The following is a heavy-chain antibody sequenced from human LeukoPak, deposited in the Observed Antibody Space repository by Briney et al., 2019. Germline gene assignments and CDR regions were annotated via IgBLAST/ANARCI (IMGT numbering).Heavy chain of an antibody. V-gene: IGHV4-59*12. CDR2: IYYSGST. CDR3: ARARYSSSWYGGPGAIDI. D-gene: IGHD6-13*01. CDR1: GGSLSSYY. J-gene: IGHJ3*02. Sequence: SETLSLTCTVSGGSLSSYYWSWIRQSPGEGLEWIGYIYYSGSTNYNPSLKSRVTISVDTSKNQFSLKLSSVTAADTAVYYCARARYSSSWYGGPGAIDIWGQGTMVTVSS.